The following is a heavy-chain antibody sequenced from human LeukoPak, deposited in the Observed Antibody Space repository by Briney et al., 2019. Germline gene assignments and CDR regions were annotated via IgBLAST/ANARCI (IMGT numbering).Heavy chain of an antibody. CDR3: AGDYCGDDCYSAYYYYYMDV. CDR1: GFTFDDYG. V-gene: IGHV3-20*04. D-gene: IGHD2-21*01. CDR2: IDWNGGST. Sequence: PGGSLRLSCAASGFTFDDYGMSWVRQAPGKGLEWVSGIDWNGGSTGYAASVKGRFTISRDNAKNSLYLQMNSLRAEDTALYYCAGDYCGDDCYSAYYYYYMDVRGKGTTVTVSS. J-gene: IGHJ6*03.